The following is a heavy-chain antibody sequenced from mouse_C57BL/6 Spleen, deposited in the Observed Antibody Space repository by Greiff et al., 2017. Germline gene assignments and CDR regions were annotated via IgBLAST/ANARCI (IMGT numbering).Heavy chain of an antibody. V-gene: IGHV1-55*01. Sequence: QVQLQQPGAELVKPGASVKMSCTASGYTFTSYWITWVKQRPGQGLEWIGEIYPGSGSTNDNEKFKSKATLTVDTSSSTAYLQLSSLTAEDSAVYYCARWDFDRGFAYWGHGTLGTVSA. J-gene: IGHJ3*01. CDR1: GYTFTSYW. D-gene: IGHD3-2*01. CDR3: ARWDFDRGFAY. CDR2: IYPGSGST.